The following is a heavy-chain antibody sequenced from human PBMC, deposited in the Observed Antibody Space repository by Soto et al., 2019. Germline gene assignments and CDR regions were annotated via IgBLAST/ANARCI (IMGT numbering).Heavy chain of an antibody. V-gene: IGHV3-48*03. Sequence: SLNLSSAASGSTFSSYEVNWVGQAPGKGLEWVSYISSSGSTIYYADSVKGRFTISRDNAKNSLYLQMNSLRAEDTAVYYCATLPIVVVTADMSRPYGMDVWGQGTTVTVPS. J-gene: IGHJ6*02. CDR3: ATLPIVVVTADMSRPYGMDV. D-gene: IGHD2-2*01. CDR2: ISSSGSTI. CDR1: GSTFSSYE.